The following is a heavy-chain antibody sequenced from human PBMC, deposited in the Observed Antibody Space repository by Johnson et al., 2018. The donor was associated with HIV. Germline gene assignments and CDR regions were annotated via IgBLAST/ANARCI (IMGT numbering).Heavy chain of an antibody. CDR1: GFTFSDYY. J-gene: IGHJ3*01. CDR2: ISSSGSTI. D-gene: IGHD6-19*01. CDR3: ARDLRQWLVDALHL. Sequence: VQLVESGGGLVKPGGSLRLSCAASGFTFSDYYMNWIRQAPGKGLEWVSYISSSGSTIYYADSVKGRFTISRDNAKNSLYLQMNSLRVDDTAVYYCARDLRQWLVDALHLWGQGTMVTVSS. V-gene: IGHV3-11*04.